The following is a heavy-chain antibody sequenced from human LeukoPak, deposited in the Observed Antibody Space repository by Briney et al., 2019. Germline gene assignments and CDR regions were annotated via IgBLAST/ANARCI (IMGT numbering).Heavy chain of an antibody. CDR2: IYTDGRTT. V-gene: IGHV3-74*01. CDR1: GLTFSNYW. J-gene: IGHJ3*01. CDR3: ASLSGSRGSAFDV. D-gene: IGHD1-26*01. Sequence: PGGSRRLSCAASGLTFSNYWMHWVRQAPGKGLEWVSLIYTDGRTTFYADSVQGRFTISRDNARNTLYLQMNSLRAGDTAVYYCASLSGSRGSAFDVWGQGTMVTVSS.